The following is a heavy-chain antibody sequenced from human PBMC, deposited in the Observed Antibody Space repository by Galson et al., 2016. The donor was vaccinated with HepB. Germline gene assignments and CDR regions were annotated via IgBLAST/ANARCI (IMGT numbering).Heavy chain of an antibody. D-gene: IGHD5-12*01. CDR3: ARDRLGGRPTYYYYYDMDV. J-gene: IGHJ6*02. Sequence: SLRLSCAASGFTFTSYTMNWVRQAPGKGLEWVSSISVSSSYIYYADSVKGRFTISRDNSESTVYLQMNSLRVEDTAVYYCARDRLGGRPTYYYYYDMDVWGQGTTVTVSS. CDR2: ISVSSSYI. CDR1: GFTFTSYT. V-gene: IGHV3-21*01.